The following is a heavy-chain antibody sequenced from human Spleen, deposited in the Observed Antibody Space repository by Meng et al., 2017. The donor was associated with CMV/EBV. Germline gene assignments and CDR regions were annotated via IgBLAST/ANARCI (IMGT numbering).Heavy chain of an antibody. V-gene: IGHV4-34*01. CDR3: ARVAIQLWFNYFDY. CDR1: CAPSSVYY. CDR2: INHSGST. D-gene: IGHD5-18*01. Sequence: CAVYCAPSSVYYWRWLRQPPGKGLEWIGEINHSGSTDYNPSLRSRVTVSADTSKNQFSLKLSSVTAADTAVYYCARVAIQLWFNYFDYWGQGTLVTVSS. J-gene: IGHJ4*02.